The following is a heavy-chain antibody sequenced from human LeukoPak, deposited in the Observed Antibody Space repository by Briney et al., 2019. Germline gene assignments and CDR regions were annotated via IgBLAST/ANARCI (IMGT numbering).Heavy chain of an antibody. Sequence: VNVSCKVSGYTLTELSMHWVRQAPGKGLEWMGGFDPEDGETIYAQKFQGRVTMTEDTSTDTAYMELSSLRSEDTAVYYCATVFFAAAHHYYFDYWGQGTLVTVSS. CDR2: FDPEDGET. CDR1: GYTLTELS. D-gene: IGHD6-13*01. J-gene: IGHJ4*02. V-gene: IGHV1-24*01. CDR3: ATVFFAAAHHYYFDY.